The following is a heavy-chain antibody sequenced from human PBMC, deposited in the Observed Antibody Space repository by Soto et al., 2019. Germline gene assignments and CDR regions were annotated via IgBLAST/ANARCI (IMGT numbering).Heavy chain of an antibody. CDR2: IQSGGST. J-gene: IGHJ6*03. D-gene: IGHD2-15*01. CDR3: SRDDVYCNGGSCYGVPMDV. V-gene: IGHV3-66*01. Sequence: EVQLVESGGDLVQPGGSLRLSCAASGFTVSSHYMNWVRQAPGKGLEWVSLIQSGGSTFYADSVKGRFTISRDNSKNTLFLQMNSLRVEYTAMYYCSRDDVYCNGGSCYGVPMDVCGRGTTVTVSS. CDR1: GFTVSSHY.